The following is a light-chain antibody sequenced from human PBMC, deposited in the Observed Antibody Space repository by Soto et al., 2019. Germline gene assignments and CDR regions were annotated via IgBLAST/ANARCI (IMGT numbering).Light chain of an antibody. CDR2: DAS. CDR1: NIGSKS. J-gene: IGLJ2*01. Sequence: SYELTQPTSVSVAPGQTARITCGGNNIGSKSVQWYQQRPGQAPVLVVYDASDRPSGIPERFSGSNSGNTATLTISRVEAGDEADFYCQVWDRSFDPSFGGGTKLTVL. V-gene: IGLV3-21*02. CDR3: QVWDRSFDPS.